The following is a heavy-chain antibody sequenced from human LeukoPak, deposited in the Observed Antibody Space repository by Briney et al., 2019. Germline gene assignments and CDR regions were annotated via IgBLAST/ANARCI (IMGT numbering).Heavy chain of an antibody. CDR1: GGSISNSSYY. D-gene: IGHD1-26*01. CDR2: IYYSGST. Sequence: SETLSLSCTVSGGSISNSSYYWGWIRQSPGKGLEWIGSIYYSGSTYYNLSLKSRVTISVDTSKNQFSLKVNSVTAADTAVYYCAGSAWAPYWGQGTLVTVSS. V-gene: IGHV4-39*01. CDR3: AGSAWAPY. J-gene: IGHJ4*02.